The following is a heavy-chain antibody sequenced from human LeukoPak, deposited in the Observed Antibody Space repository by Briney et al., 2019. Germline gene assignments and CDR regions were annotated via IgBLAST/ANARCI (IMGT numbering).Heavy chain of an antibody. D-gene: IGHD2-15*01. CDR2: ISSSGDFT. J-gene: IGHJ6*02. CDR3: ARVGRYCSGGSCQKYYYYYGMDV. CDR1: GFTFSTYR. V-gene: IGHV3-21*01. Sequence: GGSLRLSCAASGFTFSTYRMNWVRQAPGKGPEWVSSISSSGDFTYYADSVKGRFTIFRDNAKNSLYLQMNSLRAEDTAVYYCARVGRYCSGGSCQKYYYYYGMDVWGQGTTVTVSS.